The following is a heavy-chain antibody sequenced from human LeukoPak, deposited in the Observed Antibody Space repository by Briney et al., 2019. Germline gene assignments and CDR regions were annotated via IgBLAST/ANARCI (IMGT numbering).Heavy chain of an antibody. CDR2: IYSGGSI. D-gene: IGHD5-18*01. CDR3: ASGKETSMAQGY. Sequence: GGSLRLSCAVSGFTVSSNYMTWVRQAPGKGLEWVSVIYSGGSIYYADSVKGRFTISRDVSKNTVDLQLNSLRAEDTAVYYCASGKETSMAQGYWGQGTLVTVSS. V-gene: IGHV3-53*01. CDR1: GFTVSSNY. J-gene: IGHJ4*02.